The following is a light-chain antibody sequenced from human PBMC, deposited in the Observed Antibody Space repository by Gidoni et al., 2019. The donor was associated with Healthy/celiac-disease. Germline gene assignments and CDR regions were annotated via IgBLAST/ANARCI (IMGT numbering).Light chain of an antibody. CDR1: QSISSW. Sequence: DIPMTQSPSTLSASVGDRVTITCRASQSISSWLAWYQQKPGKAPKLLIYDASSLESGVPSRFSGSGSGTEFTLTISSLQPDDFATYYCQQYNSYSFXQXTRLEIK. CDR3: QQYNSYS. J-gene: IGKJ5*01. CDR2: DAS. V-gene: IGKV1-5*01.